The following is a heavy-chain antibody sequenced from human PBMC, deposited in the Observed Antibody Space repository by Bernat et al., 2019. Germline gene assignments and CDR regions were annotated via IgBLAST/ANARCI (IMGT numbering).Heavy chain of an antibody. CDR1: GFTFSNAW. CDR3: STVFPYDSSPS. D-gene: IGHD3-22*01. Sequence: EVQLLESGGGLVQPGGSLRLSCAASGFTFSNAWMNWVRQAPGKGLEWVGRIKSKTDGGTTDYAAPVKGRFTISRDDSQNTLYLQMNTLKTEDTAVYYCSTVFPYDSSPSCGQGTLVTVSS. CDR2: IKSKTDGGTT. J-gene: IGHJ4*02. V-gene: IGHV3-15*07.